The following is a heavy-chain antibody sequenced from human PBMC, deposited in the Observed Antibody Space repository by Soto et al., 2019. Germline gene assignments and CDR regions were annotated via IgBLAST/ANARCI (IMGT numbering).Heavy chain of an antibody. Sequence: QVQLVESGGGVVQPGRSLRLSCAASGFTFSIYAMHWVRQTPGKGLEWVAIIWSDGNSEYYAESVKGRFTVSRDNSKNTLDLQMSSLRVEDTAVYYCARDPSVAGTRSCDHWGQGTLVTVSS. CDR3: ARDPSVAGTRSCDH. V-gene: IGHV3-33*01. CDR1: GFTFSIYA. CDR2: IWSDGNSE. D-gene: IGHD6-19*01. J-gene: IGHJ4*02.